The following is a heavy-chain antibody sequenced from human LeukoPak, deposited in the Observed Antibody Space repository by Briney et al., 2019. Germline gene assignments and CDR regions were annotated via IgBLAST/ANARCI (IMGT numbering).Heavy chain of an antibody. J-gene: IGHJ4*02. D-gene: IGHD3-10*01. CDR3: ARLVYGSGSYLGD. CDR1: GGSISSYY. Sequence: SEALSLTCTVSGGSISSYYWSWIRQPPGKGLEWIGYIYYSGSTNYNPSLKSRVTISVDTSKNQSSLKLSSVTAADTAVYYCARLVYGSGSYLGDWGQGTLVTVSS. CDR2: IYYSGST. V-gene: IGHV4-59*08.